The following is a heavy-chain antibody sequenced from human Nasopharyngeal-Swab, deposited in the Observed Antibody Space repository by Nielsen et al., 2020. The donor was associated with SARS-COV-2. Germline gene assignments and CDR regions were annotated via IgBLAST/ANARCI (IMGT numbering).Heavy chain of an antibody. CDR2: INHSGST. CDR3: ARGGWGYCSSTSCYTFDY. J-gene: IGHJ4*02. D-gene: IGHD2-2*01. Sequence: WIRQPPGQGLEWIGEINHSGSTNYNPSLKSRVTISVDTSKNQFSLKLSSVTAADTAVYYCARGGWGYCSSTSCYTFDYWGQGTLVTVSS. V-gene: IGHV4-34*01.